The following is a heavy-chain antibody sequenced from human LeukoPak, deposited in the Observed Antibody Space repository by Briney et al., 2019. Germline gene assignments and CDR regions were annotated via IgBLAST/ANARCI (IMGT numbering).Heavy chain of an antibody. CDR1: GYTFTAYY. CDR3: ARDNSVGDNAWWFDP. V-gene: IGHV1-2*02. J-gene: IGHJ5*02. CDR2: INPNSGGT. D-gene: IGHD1-26*01. Sequence: ASVKVSCKASGYTFTAYYMHWVRQAPGQGLEWMGWINPNSGGTNYAQKFQGRVTMTRDMSTSTDYMELSSLRSEDTAIYYCARDNSVGDNAWWFDPWGQGTLVTVSS.